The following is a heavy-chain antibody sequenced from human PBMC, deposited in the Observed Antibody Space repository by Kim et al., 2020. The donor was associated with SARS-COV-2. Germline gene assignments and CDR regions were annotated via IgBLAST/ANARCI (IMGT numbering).Heavy chain of an antibody. V-gene: IGHV4-59*08. D-gene: IGHD3-10*01. CDR1: GGSISRYH. CDR2: IYNGGNA. Sequence: SETLSLTCTVSGGSISRYHWSWIRQPPGKGLEWIGYIYNGGNADYNPSLKSRVTISLDTSKSQFSLKLSSVTAADMAVYYCARASSFRGIGVDYWGQGTLVTVSS. J-gene: IGHJ4*02. CDR3: ARASSFRGIGVDY.